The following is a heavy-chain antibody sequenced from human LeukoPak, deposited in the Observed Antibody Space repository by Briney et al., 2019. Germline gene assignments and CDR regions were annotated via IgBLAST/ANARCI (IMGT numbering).Heavy chain of an antibody. CDR3: ASRPTYYYDSSGDAFDI. CDR2: IYYSGST. V-gene: IGHV4-31*03. CDR1: GGSISSGGYY. Sequence: SETLSLTCTVSGGSISSGGYYWSWIRQHPGKGPEWIGYIYYSGSTYYNPSLKSRVTISVDTSKNQFSLKLSSVTAADTAVYYCASRPTYYYDSSGDAFDIWGQGTMVTVSS. J-gene: IGHJ3*02. D-gene: IGHD3-22*01.